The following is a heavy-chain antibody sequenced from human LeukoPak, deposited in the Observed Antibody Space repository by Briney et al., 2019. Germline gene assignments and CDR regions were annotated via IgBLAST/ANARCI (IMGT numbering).Heavy chain of an antibody. D-gene: IGHD3-10*01. CDR2: ISGSGGST. Sequence: GGSLRLSCAASGFTFSSYAMSWFRQAPGKGLEWVSAISGSGGSTYYADSVKGRFTISRDNSKNTLYLQMNSLRAEDTAVYYCAKVPLLGRGFGDRLREKYYFDYWGQGTLVTVSS. V-gene: IGHV3-23*01. CDR3: AKVPLLGRGFGDRLREKYYFDY. J-gene: IGHJ4*02. CDR1: GFTFSSYA.